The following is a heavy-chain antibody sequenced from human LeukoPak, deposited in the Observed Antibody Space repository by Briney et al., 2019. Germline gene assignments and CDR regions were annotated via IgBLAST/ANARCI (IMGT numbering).Heavy chain of an antibody. Sequence: GGSLRLSCAASGSTFSSYAMTWVRQAPGKGLEWVSTISDSGRSTYYADSAKGRFTISRDNSKNTLYLQVNSLRAEDTAVYYCAGGSVKPQVHRPAYWGQGTLVTVSS. CDR1: GSTFSSYA. CDR3: AGGSVKPQVHRPAY. D-gene: IGHD2/OR15-2a*01. CDR2: ISDSGRST. V-gene: IGHV3-23*01. J-gene: IGHJ4*02.